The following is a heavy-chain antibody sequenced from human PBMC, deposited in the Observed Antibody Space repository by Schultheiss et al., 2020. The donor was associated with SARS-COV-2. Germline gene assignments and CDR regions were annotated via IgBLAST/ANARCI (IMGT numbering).Heavy chain of an antibody. Sequence: ASVKVSCKASGYTFTSYGISWVRQAPGQGLEWMGWMNPNSGNTGYAQKFQGRVTMTTDTSTSTAYMELRSLRSDDTAVYYCATSGYSSGWYGGNWFDPWGQGTLVTVSS. J-gene: IGHJ5*02. V-gene: IGHV1-18*01. D-gene: IGHD6-19*01. CDR3: ATSGYSSGWYGGNWFDP. CDR2: MNPNSGNT. CDR1: GYTFTSYG.